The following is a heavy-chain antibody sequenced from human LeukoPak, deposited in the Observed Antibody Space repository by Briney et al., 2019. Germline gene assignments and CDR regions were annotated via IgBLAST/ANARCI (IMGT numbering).Heavy chain of an antibody. CDR2: ISSSSSYI. V-gene: IGHV3-21*01. CDR3: ARMRKDIQSMVRGQNYYYYYMDV. Sequence: GGSLRLSCATSGFTFSRYNFHWLRQSPGKGLEWVSSISSSSSYIYYADSVKGRFTISRDNAKNSLYLQMNGLRAEDTAVYYCARMRKDIQSMVRGQNYYYYYMDVWGKGTTVTISS. CDR1: GFTFSRYN. J-gene: IGHJ6*03. D-gene: IGHD3-10*01.